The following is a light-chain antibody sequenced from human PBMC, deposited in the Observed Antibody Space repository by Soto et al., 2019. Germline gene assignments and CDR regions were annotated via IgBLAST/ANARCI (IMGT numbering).Light chain of an antibody. J-gene: IGLJ1*01. Sequence: QSALTQPPSASGSPGQSVTISCTGTSSDFGGYNYVSWYQQHPGKAPKLIIYEVTKRPSGVPDRFSGSKSGNTASLTVSGLQAEDEADYYCSSYAGSNSDVFGTGTQLTVL. CDR1: SSDFGGYNY. CDR3: SSYAGSNSDV. V-gene: IGLV2-8*01. CDR2: EVT.